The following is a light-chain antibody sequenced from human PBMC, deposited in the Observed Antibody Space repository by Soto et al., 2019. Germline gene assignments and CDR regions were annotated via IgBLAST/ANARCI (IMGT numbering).Light chain of an antibody. CDR1: SSDVGGNNF. V-gene: IGLV2-8*01. J-gene: IGLJ2*01. CDR3: ISYAGSNNNVV. CDR2: EVI. Sequence: QSVLTQPPSASGSPGQSVTISCTEPSSDVGGNNFVSWYQQHPGKAPKLMLYEVINRPSGVPDRFSGSKSGNTASLTVSGLQAEDEADYYCISYAGSNNNVVFGGGTELTVL.